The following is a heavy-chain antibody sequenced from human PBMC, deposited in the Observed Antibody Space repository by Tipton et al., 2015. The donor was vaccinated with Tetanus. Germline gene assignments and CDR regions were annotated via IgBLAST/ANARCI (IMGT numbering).Heavy chain of an antibody. CDR2: IFPQFGTS. CDR3: VRPDRYCSGGSCYLALDS. Sequence: QLVQSGAEVKKPGASVKISCKASGYAFTSYLIHWVRQAPGQGLEWMGGIFPQFGTSNYAPQFQDRVTMTADTSTGTVYMDLSRLRSADTAVYYCVRPDRYCSGGSCYLALDSWGQGTLITVSS. CDR1: GYAFTSYL. J-gene: IGHJ5*01. V-gene: IGHV1-46*01. D-gene: IGHD2-15*01.